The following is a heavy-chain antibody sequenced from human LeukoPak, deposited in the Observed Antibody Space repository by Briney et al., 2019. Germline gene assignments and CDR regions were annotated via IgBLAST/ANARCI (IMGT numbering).Heavy chain of an antibody. Sequence: GGSLRLSCAASGFTFSSYGMHWVRQAPGKGLEWVAFIRYDGSNKYYADSVKGRFTISRDNSKNTLYLQMNSLRAEDTAVYYCAKADSSVAGIDYWGQGTLVTVSS. CDR3: AKADSSVAGIDY. CDR1: GFTFSSYG. CDR2: IRYDGSNK. D-gene: IGHD6-19*01. J-gene: IGHJ4*02. V-gene: IGHV3-30*02.